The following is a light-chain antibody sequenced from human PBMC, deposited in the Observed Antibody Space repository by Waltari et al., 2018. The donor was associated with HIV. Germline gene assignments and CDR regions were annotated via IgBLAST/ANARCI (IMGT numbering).Light chain of an antibody. CDR3: QEYNNWPWT. Sequence: EIVMTQSPATLSVSPGERPTLSCRASQSVNSVLAWLQQKPGQGPRLLMYGSSIRATDTPARCSGSGSGTEFTLTINNLQSEDFAIYYCQEYNNWPWTFGQGTKVEI. J-gene: IGKJ1*01. V-gene: IGKV3-15*01. CDR2: GSS. CDR1: QSVNSV.